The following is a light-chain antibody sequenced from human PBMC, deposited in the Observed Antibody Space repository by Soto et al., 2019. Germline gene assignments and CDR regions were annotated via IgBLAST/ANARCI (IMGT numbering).Light chain of an antibody. CDR1: SSDVGGYRY. V-gene: IGLV2-14*01. CDR3: CSYAGSSYYV. Sequence: QSALTQPASVSGSPGQSITISCTGTSSDVGGYRYVSWYQQHPGKAPKLLIYEVSNRPSGVSNRFSGSKSGNTASLTISGVQAEDEAYYYCCSYAGSSYYVFGSGTKVTVL. J-gene: IGLJ1*01. CDR2: EVS.